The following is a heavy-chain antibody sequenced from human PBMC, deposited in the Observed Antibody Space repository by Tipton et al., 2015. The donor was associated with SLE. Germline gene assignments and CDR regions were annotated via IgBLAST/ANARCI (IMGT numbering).Heavy chain of an antibody. CDR1: GYTFTSYG. V-gene: IGHV1-18*01. CDR3: ARDGVVVPAANYYGMDV. CDR2: ISAYNGNT. D-gene: IGHD2-2*01. Sequence: QSGPEVKKPGASVKVSCKASGYTFTSYGISWVRQAPGQGLEWMGWISAYNGNTNYAQKLQGRVTMTTDTSTSTAYMELRSLRSDDTAVYYCARDGVVVPAANYYGMDVWGQGTTVTVSS. J-gene: IGHJ6*02.